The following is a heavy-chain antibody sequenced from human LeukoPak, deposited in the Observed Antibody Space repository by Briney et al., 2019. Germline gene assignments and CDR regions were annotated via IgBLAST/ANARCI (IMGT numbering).Heavy chain of an antibody. J-gene: IGHJ6*03. CDR1: GGTFSSYA. V-gene: IGHV1-69*05. D-gene: IGHD4-17*01. CDR2: IIPIFGTA. CDR3: ARAADYGDYNYYYYMDV. Sequence: ASVKVSCKASGGTFSSYAISWVRQAPGQGLEWMGGIIPIFGTANYAQKFQGRVTITTDESTSTAYMELSRLRSDDTAVYYCARAADYGDYNYYYYMDVWGKGTTVTVSS.